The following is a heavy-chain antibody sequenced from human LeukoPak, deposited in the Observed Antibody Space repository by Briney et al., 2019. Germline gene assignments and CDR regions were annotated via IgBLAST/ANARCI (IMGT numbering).Heavy chain of an antibody. CDR3: ARASRPTEGLIIFGGTFDSSDYYGMDV. D-gene: IGHD3-3*02. V-gene: IGHV4-31*03. CDR2: IYDSGST. Sequence: SQTLSLTCTVSGGSITSGAHVWSWIRQRPGKGLHWIVDIYDSGSTYFKPSLERRVAMSLDTSNNHFSLKLSSVTAADTAVYFCARASRPTEGLIIFGGTFDSSDYYGMDVWGQGKTVTVSS. J-gene: IGHJ6*02. CDR1: GGSITSGAHV.